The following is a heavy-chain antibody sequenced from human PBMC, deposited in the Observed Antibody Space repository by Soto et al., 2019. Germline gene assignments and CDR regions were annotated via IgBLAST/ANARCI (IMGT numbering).Heavy chain of an antibody. Sequence: QTQLVQSGPEVKNPGASVKVSCKASGYSFNSYGISWVRQAPGQGLEWMGWVSASSGNTTYAQELQARVTMTTDTATTTAYMELRSLTSDDTAVYYCTRETKFYGFWSGYYRFDTWGQGTLVSVSS. CDR2: VSASSGNT. J-gene: IGHJ5*02. V-gene: IGHV1-18*01. CDR1: GYSFNSYG. D-gene: IGHD3-3*01. CDR3: TRETKFYGFWSGYYRFDT.